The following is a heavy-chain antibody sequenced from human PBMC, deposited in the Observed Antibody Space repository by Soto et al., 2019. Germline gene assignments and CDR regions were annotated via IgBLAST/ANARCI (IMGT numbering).Heavy chain of an antibody. J-gene: IGHJ4*02. D-gene: IGHD2-2*02. CDR1: GYTVTSYA. Sequence: QVQLVQSGAEVKKPGASVKVSCKASGYTVTSYAMHWVRQAPGQRLEWMGWINAGNGNTKYSQKFQGRVTITRDTSASTDYMEMSSLRSEDTAVYYCARSFNVPSAIDYWGQGPLVPVSS. V-gene: IGHV1-3*01. CDR3: ARSFNVPSAIDY. CDR2: INAGNGNT.